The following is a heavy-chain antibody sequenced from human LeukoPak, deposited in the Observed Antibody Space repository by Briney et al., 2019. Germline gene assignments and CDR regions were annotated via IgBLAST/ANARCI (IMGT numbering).Heavy chain of an antibody. CDR3: ASTYYYDTSAFLPFGY. J-gene: IGHJ4*02. CDR1: GGSFSGYY. V-gene: IGHV4-34*01. Sequence: SETLSLTCAVYGGSFSGYYWSWIRQPPGKGLEWIGEIDHTGSTHYNPSLKSRVTMSVDATKNQFSLKLTFVTAADTAVYYCASTYYYDTSAFLPFGYWGQGTLVTVSS. D-gene: IGHD3-22*01. CDR2: IDHTGST.